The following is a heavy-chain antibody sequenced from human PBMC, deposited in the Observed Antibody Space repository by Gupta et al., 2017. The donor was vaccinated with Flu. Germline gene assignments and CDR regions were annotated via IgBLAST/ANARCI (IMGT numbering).Heavy chain of an antibody. Sequence: QVQLHEAGPGLVQPSETRSLTCSGTGSSIRNMGKYWTWIRQVPGKGLEWIGYLYYGGTTYYNPSLKGRVSASLDASKNQLSLRLTSVTVADTAVYYCARALSVLGVAFDSWGQGALVTVSS. D-gene: IGHD2-8*02. CDR1: GSSIRNMGKY. V-gene: IGHV4-31*03. CDR3: ARALSVLGVAFDS. CDR2: LYYGGTT. J-gene: IGHJ4*02.